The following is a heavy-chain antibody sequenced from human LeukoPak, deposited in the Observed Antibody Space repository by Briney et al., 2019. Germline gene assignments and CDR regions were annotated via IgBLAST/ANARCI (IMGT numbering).Heavy chain of an antibody. CDR1: GYSISSGYY. Sequence: PSETLSLTCTVSGYSISSGYYWGWIRQPPGKGLEWIGSIYHSGSTYYNPSLKSRVTISVDTSKNQFSLKLSSVTAADTAVYYCARARFRVLRYFDWLVRFDPWGQGTLVTVSS. V-gene: IGHV4-38-2*02. CDR2: IYHSGST. D-gene: IGHD3-9*01. CDR3: ARARFRVLRYFDWLVRFDP. J-gene: IGHJ5*02.